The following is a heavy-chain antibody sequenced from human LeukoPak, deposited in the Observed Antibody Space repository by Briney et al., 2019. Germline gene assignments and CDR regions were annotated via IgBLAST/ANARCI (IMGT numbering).Heavy chain of an antibody. Sequence: ASVKVSCKTSGYTFSTYTIHWVRQAPGQGLEWMGWISAYNGNTNYAQKLQGRVTMTTDTSTSTAYMELRSLRSDDTAVYYCARDKAVAGPAAFDYWGQGTLVTVSS. V-gene: IGHV1-18*01. CDR2: ISAYNGNT. CDR3: ARDKAVAGPAAFDY. J-gene: IGHJ4*02. D-gene: IGHD6-19*01. CDR1: GYTFSTYT.